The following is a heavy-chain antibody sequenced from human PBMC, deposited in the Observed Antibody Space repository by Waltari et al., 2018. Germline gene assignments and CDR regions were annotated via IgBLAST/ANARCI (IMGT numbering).Heavy chain of an antibody. CDR3: ASDGSTVITDAFDI. CDR2: IYHSGST. J-gene: IGHJ3*02. CDR1: GGSISSYY. Sequence: QVQLQESGPGLVKPSQTLSLTCTVSGGSISSYYWGWIRQPPGKGLEWIGRIYHSGSTYYNPSLNSRVTISVDTSKNQFSLKLSSVTAADTAVYYCASDGSTVITDAFDIWGQGTMVTVSS. V-gene: IGHV4-38-2*02. D-gene: IGHD4-17*01.